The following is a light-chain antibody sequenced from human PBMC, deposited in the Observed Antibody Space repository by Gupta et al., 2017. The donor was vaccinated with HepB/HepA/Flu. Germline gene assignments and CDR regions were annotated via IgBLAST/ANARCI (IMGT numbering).Light chain of an antibody. J-gene: IGKJ4*01. CDR2: AAS. V-gene: IGKV1-39*01. CDR3: QQSYSNSPLT. CDR1: QSISSY. Sequence: DIQMTQSPSSLSASVGDRVTITCRASQSISSYLNWYQQKPGKAPKLLIYAASSLQSGVPSRFSGSGSGTDFTLTISSLQPEDFATYYCQQSYSNSPLTFGGGTKVEIK.